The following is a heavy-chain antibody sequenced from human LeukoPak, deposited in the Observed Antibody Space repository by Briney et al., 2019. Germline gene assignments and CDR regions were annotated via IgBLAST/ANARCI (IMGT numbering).Heavy chain of an antibody. CDR3: APTSEAYTSNWSV. CDR2: INPDTDFT. Sequence: ALVKGACKASGYRFTEDYIHWVRQAPGQGLEWMGWINPDTDFTNYAPKFRGRVIMTRDTSISTAYMEVRRLTFDDTAIYYCAPTSEAYTSNWSVWGQGTLVTVSP. J-gene: IGHJ4*02. D-gene: IGHD3-16*01. V-gene: IGHV1-2*02. CDR1: GYRFTEDY.